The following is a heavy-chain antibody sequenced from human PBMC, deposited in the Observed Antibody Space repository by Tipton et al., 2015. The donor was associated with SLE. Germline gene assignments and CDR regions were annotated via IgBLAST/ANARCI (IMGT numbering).Heavy chain of an antibody. CDR3: VRDVDIVATMGHSRAFDI. D-gene: IGHD5-12*01. J-gene: IGHJ3*02. Sequence: TLSLTCTVSGGSISSGSYYWSWIRQPAGKGLEWIGHIYTSGSTNYNPSLKSRGTMSVDTSKNQFSLKLSSVTAADTAVYYCVRDVDIVATMGHSRAFDIWGQGTMVTVSS. CDR1: GGSISSGSYY. V-gene: IGHV4-61*09. CDR2: IYTSGST.